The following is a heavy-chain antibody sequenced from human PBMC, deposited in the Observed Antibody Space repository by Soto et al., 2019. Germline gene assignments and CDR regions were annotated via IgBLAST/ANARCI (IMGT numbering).Heavy chain of an antibody. CDR2: IYSGGST. CDR1: GFTVSSNY. Sequence: EVQLVESGGVLVQPGGSLRLSCAASGFTVSSNYMSWVRQAPGKGLEWASVIYSGGSTYYADSVKGRFTISRDNSKNTLYLQMNSLRAEDTAVYYCARDFTYGSGSYLYYYGMDVWGQGTTVTVSS. J-gene: IGHJ6*02. CDR3: ARDFTYGSGSYLYYYGMDV. V-gene: IGHV3-66*01. D-gene: IGHD3-10*01.